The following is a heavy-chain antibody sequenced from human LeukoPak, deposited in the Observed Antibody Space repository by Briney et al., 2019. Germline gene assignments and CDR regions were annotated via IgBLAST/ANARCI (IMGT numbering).Heavy chain of an antibody. J-gene: IGHJ4*02. CDR1: GFTFSNYW. CDR3: ARVGEYDSFDY. Sequence: GGSLRLSCAASGFTFSNYWMSWVRQAPGKGLEWVANIKQDGSENYYVDSVKGRFTVSRDNAKNTLYLQMDSLRAEDTAVYYCARVGEYDSFDYWGQGTLVTVSS. CDR2: IKQDGSEN. D-gene: IGHD2/OR15-2a*01. V-gene: IGHV3-7*01.